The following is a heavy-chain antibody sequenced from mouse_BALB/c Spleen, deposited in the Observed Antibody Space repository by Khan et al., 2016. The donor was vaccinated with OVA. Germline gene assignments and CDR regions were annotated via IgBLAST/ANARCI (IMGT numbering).Heavy chain of an antibody. CDR2: ISSGGSYT. J-gene: IGHJ3*01. CDR3: SRLAYYYDSEGFAY. CDR1: GFTFSTYG. V-gene: IGHV5-6*01. D-gene: IGHD1-1*01. Sequence: EVELVESGADLVKPEGSLKLSCAASGFTFSTYGMSWVRQTPDKRLEWVATISSGGSYTYYPDSVKGRFTISRDNAKNTLYLQMSSLKSEDTAMFYCSRLAYYYDSEGFAYWGQGTLVTVSA.